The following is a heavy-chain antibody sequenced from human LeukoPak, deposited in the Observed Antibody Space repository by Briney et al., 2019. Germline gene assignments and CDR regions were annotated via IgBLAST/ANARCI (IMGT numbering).Heavy chain of an antibody. CDR2: IYYSGST. Sequence: SETLSLTCTVSGGSISSSSYYWGWIRQPPGKGLEWIGSIYYSGSTYYNPSLKSRVTISVDTSKNQFSLKLSSVTAADTAVYYCARNELISSNYYYYGMDVWGQGTTVTVSS. CDR1: GGSISSSSYY. CDR3: ARNELISSNYYYYGMDV. J-gene: IGHJ6*02. V-gene: IGHV4-39*07.